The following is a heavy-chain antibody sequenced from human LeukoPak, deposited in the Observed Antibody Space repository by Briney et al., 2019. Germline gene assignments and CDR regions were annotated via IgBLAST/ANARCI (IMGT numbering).Heavy chain of an antibody. CDR2: IWYDGSSK. CDR3: ARGAPSGSFDY. CDR1: GFTFSSYG. D-gene: IGHD1-26*01. V-gene: IGHV3-33*01. Sequence: GGSLRLSCAASGFTFSSYGMHWVRQAPGKGLEWVAVIWYDGSSKYYADSVKGRFTISRDNSKNTLYLQMNSLRAEDTAVYYCARGAPSGSFDYWGQGTLVTVSS. J-gene: IGHJ4*02.